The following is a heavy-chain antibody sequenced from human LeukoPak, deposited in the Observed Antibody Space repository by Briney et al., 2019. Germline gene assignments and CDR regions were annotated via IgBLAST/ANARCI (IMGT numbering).Heavy chain of an antibody. Sequence: PGGSLRLSCAASGFAFADYAMHWVCQIPGKGLECVALIHADGGRTFYADSVKGRFTVSRDNGKNSLFLQMDSLTSDDTALYYCSTWAFYHGLDVWGQGATVIVSS. J-gene: IGHJ6*02. CDR2: IHADGGRT. CDR3: STWAFYHGLDV. V-gene: IGHV3-43*02. D-gene: IGHD2/OR15-2a*01. CDR1: GFAFADYA.